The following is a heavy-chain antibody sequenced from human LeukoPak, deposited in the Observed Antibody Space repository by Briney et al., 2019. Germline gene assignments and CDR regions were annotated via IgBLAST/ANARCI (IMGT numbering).Heavy chain of an antibody. CDR3: ARDRPSGYSYGYYYYGMDV. CDR2: ISAYNGNT. J-gene: IGHJ6*02. V-gene: IGHV1-18*01. Sequence: GASVKVSCKASGYTFTSYGISWVRQAPGQGLEWMGWISAYNGNTNYAQKLQGRVTMTTDTSTSTAYMELRSLRSDDTAVYYCARDRPSGYSYGYYYYGMDVWDQGTTVTVSS. CDR1: GYTFTSYG. D-gene: IGHD5-18*01.